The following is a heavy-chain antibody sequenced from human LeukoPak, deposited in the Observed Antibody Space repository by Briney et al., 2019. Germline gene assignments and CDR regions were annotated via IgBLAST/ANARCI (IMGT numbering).Heavy chain of an antibody. Sequence: PGGSLRLSCAVSGFNFRAYGLNWVRQAPGKGLEWVAGISDSGDTTYYADSVKGRFTISRDNAKNSLYLQMNSLWAEDTAVYYCAREVAVGIGAYNFWGQGTLVTVSS. CDR1: GFNFRAYG. D-gene: IGHD6-13*01. CDR2: ISDSGDTT. J-gene: IGHJ4*02. CDR3: AREVAVGIGAYNF. V-gene: IGHV3-48*04.